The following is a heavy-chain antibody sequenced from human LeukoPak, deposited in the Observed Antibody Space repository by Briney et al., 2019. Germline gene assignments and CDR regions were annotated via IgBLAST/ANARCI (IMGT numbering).Heavy chain of an antibody. CDR3: ARLTGTSHYYYMDA. J-gene: IGHJ6*03. V-gene: IGHV4-4*09. CDR2: IYTSGST. D-gene: IGHD1-7*01. Sequence: SETLSLTCTVSGGSISSYYWSWIRQPPGKGLEWIGYIYTSGSTNYNPSLKSRVTISVDTSKNQFSLKLSSVTAADTAVYYCARLTGTSHYYYMDAWGKGTTVTVSS. CDR1: GGSISSYY.